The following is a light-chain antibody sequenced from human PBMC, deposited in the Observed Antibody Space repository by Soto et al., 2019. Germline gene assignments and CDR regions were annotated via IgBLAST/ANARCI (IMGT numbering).Light chain of an antibody. Sequence: EIVMTQSPATLSVSPGERATLSCRASQSVSSNLAWYQQKPGQAPRLLIYGASTRATGIPARFSGSGSGTEFTLTICSLQSEDFAVYYCQQYNNWPWTVGQGTKVDIK. V-gene: IGKV3-15*01. CDR1: QSVSSN. CDR2: GAS. CDR3: QQYNNWPWT. J-gene: IGKJ1*01.